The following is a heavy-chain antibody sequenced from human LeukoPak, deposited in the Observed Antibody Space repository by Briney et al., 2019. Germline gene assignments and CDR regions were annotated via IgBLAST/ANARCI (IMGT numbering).Heavy chain of an antibody. CDR2: IYYSGST. CDR1: GGSISSGGYY. CDR3: ARNYYDSSGYFSGDY. D-gene: IGHD3-22*01. J-gene: IGHJ4*02. Sequence: SETLSLTCTVSGGSISSGGYYWSRIRQHPGKGLEWIGYIYYSGSTYYNPSLKSRVTISVDTSKNQFSLKLSSVTAADTAVYYCARNYYDSSGYFSGDYWGQGTLVTVSS. V-gene: IGHV4-31*03.